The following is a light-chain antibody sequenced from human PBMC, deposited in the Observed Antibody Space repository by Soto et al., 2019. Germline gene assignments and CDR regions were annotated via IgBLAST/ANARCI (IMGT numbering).Light chain of an antibody. CDR3: SSYTSSNTLEGI. J-gene: IGLJ2*01. CDR1: SSDVGGYDS. V-gene: IGLV2-14*03. Sequence: QPVLTQPASVSGSPGQSITISCTGISSDVGGYDSVSWYQHHPGKAPKLMIYDVSNRPSGISNRFSGSKSGNTASLTISGLRAEDEADYYCSSYTSSNTLEGIFGGGTKLTVL. CDR2: DVS.